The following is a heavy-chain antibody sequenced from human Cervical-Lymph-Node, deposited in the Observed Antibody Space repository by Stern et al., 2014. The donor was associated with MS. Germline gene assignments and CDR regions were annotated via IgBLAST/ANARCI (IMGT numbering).Heavy chain of an antibody. CDR1: GFTIADYA. J-gene: IGHJ4*02. CDR2: ILRNGGNL. Sequence: EVHLVESGGNSVQPGRSLRLSCAASGFTIADYAMHWVPPASGKGLEWVSGILRNGGNLGYADSVKGRFPISRDDAKNSLYLQMNSLRPEDTALYYCVRDKGVISAAFVYWGQGTLVTVSS. D-gene: IGHD6-25*01. V-gene: IGHV3-9*01. CDR3: VRDKGVISAAFVY.